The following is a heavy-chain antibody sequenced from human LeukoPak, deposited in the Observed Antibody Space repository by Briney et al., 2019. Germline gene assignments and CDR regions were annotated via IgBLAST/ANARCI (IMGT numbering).Heavy chain of an antibody. D-gene: IGHD1-1*01. CDR3: ARGPPRGKYYYMDV. CDR2: IGTASDT. V-gene: IGHV3-13*01. CDR1: GFTFSSFD. J-gene: IGHJ6*03. Sequence: GGSLRLSCAASGFTFSSFDMHWVRQPTGQGVDWVSTIGTASDTYYPGSVEGRFTLSRDNAKNSVYLQMNSLTAGDTAVYYCARGPPRGKYYYMDVWGKGTTVTVSS.